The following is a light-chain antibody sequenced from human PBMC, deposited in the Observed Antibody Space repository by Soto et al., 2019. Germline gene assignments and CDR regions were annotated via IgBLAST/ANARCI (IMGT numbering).Light chain of an antibody. CDR1: QSVDRA. J-gene: IGKJ5*01. Sequence: VVMTQSPVTLSVSPGERVTLSCRASQSVDRALAWYQQKPGQGLRLLIYAASTRASGVPDRFSGSGSGTEFTLTIGSLQSEDFAVYYCQQYGSSSPTTFGQGTRLEIE. CDR2: AAS. CDR3: QQYGSSSPTT. V-gene: IGKV3-15*01.